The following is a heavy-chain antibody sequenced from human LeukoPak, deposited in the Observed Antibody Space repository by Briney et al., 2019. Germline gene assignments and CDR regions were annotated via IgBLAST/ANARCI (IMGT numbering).Heavy chain of an antibody. Sequence: GGSLRLSCAASGFTFSSYAMSWVRQAPGKGLEWVSAISGSGSSTYYADSVKGRFTISRDNSKNTLYLQMNSLRAEDTAVYYCAKDRAYCGGDCYSWGAWGYWGQGTLVTVSS. CDR2: ISGSGSST. D-gene: IGHD2-21*02. J-gene: IGHJ4*02. CDR3: AKDRAYCGGDCYSWGAWGY. CDR1: GFTFSSYA. V-gene: IGHV3-23*01.